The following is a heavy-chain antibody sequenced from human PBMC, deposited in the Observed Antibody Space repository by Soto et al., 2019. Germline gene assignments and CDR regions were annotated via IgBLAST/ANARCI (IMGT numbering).Heavy chain of an antibody. D-gene: IGHD4-17*01. Sequence: QVQLVESGGGVVQPGRSLRLSCAASAFTFSSYAMQWVRQAPGKGLEWVAVIWDDGSYKYYADSVKGRFTISRDNSKNTLYLQMNSLRAEDTAVYYCARDPSYGATVVDYWGEGTLVTVSS. CDR3: ARDPSYGATVVDY. CDR1: AFTFSSYA. J-gene: IGHJ4*02. CDR2: IWDDGSYK. V-gene: IGHV3-33*01.